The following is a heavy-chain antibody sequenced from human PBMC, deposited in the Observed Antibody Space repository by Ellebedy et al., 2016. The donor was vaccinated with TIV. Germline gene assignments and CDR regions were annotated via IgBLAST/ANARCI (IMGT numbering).Heavy chain of an antibody. CDR3: ARGVRGSGSYYNLGFDY. CDR1: GFTFDDYA. Sequence: GGSLRLSCAASGFTFDDYAMHWVRQAPGKGLEWVSGISWNSGSIGYADSVKGRFTISRDNAKNSLYLQMNSLRAEDTAVYYCARGVRGSGSYYNLGFDYWGQGALVTVSS. D-gene: IGHD3-10*01. V-gene: IGHV3-9*01. J-gene: IGHJ4*02. CDR2: ISWNSGSI.